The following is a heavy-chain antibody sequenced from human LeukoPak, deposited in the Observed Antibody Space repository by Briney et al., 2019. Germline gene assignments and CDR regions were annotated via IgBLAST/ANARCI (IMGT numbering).Heavy chain of an antibody. CDR1: GFTFSSYG. CDR3: AKNLIAARRPYYYYGMDV. Sequence: HTGRSLRLSCAASGFTFSSYGMHWVRQAPGKGLEWVAVMSYDGSNKYYADSVKGRFTISRDNSKNTLYLQMNSLRAEDTAVYYCAKNLIAARRPYYYYGMDVWGQGTTVTVSS. J-gene: IGHJ6*02. D-gene: IGHD6-6*01. CDR2: MSYDGSNK. V-gene: IGHV3-30*18.